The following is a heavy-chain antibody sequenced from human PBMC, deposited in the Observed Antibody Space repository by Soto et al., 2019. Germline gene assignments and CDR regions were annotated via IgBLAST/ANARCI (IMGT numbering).Heavy chain of an antibody. CDR2: ISGSGGRT. CDR1: GFTFSSYA. CDR3: AALIVVVMYPDY. Sequence: EVQLLESGGGLVQPGGSLRLSCAASGFTFSSYAMSWVRQAPGKGLEWVSAISGSGGRTYYAASVKGRFTISRDNSKNTLDLQMNSLRAEDTAVYYCAALIVVVMYPDYWGQGTLVTVSS. V-gene: IGHV3-23*01. J-gene: IGHJ4*02. D-gene: IGHD3-22*01.